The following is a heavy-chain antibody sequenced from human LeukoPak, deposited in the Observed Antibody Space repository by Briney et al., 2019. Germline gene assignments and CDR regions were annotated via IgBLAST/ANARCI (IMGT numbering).Heavy chain of an antibody. V-gene: IGHV3-23*01. D-gene: IGHD3-10*01. CDR1: GFTFSSYA. CDR3: AKGGVEESQLNTVLYYYYYMDV. J-gene: IGHJ6*03. CDR2: ISGSGGST. Sequence: GGSLRLSCAASGFTFSSYAMSWVRQAPGKGLEWVSAISGSGGSTYYADSVKGRFTISRDNSKNTLYLQMNSLRAEDTAVYYCAKGGVEESQLNTVLYYYYYMDVWGKGTTVTVSS.